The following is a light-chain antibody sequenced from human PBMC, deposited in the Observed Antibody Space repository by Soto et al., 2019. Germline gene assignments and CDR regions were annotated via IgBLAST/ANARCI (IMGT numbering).Light chain of an antibody. CDR2: TDY. CDR1: NSNIGTYT. V-gene: IGLV1-44*01. Sequence: QSVLTQPPSASGTHGQRVIISCSGSNSNIGTYTVNWYQQLPGTAPKLLIYTDYQRPSGVPDRFSGSKSGTSASLAISGLQSEDEADYYCASWDDSLSGGVFGGGTNLTV. J-gene: IGLJ3*02. CDR3: ASWDDSLSGGV.